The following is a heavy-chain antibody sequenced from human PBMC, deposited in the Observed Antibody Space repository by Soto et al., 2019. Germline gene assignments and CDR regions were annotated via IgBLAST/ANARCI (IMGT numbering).Heavy chain of an antibody. Sequence: GGSLRLSCAASGFTFSSYATSWVRQAPGKGLEWVSAISGSGGSTYYADSVKGRFTISRDNSKNTLYLQMNSLRAEDTAVYYCAKVLIGRGSGYYTDYYYYMDVWGKGTTVTVSS. CDR3: AKVLIGRGSGYYTDYYYYMDV. D-gene: IGHD3-3*01. CDR2: ISGSGGST. J-gene: IGHJ6*03. V-gene: IGHV3-23*01. CDR1: GFTFSSYA.